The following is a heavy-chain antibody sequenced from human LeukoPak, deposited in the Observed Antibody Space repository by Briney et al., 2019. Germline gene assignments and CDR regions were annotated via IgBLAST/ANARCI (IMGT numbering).Heavy chain of an antibody. J-gene: IGHJ4*02. CDR1: GFTFHNYG. CDR2: IWYDGSNE. V-gene: IGHV3-33*01. D-gene: IGHD1-26*01. Sequence: GGSLRLSCAASGFTFHNYGMHWVRQAPGKGLEWVAVIWYDGSNEYYADTVKGRFTISRDNSKNTLYLQMNSLGAEDTAVYYCARRIVGATFMDYWGQGTLVTVSS. CDR3: ARRIVGATFMDY.